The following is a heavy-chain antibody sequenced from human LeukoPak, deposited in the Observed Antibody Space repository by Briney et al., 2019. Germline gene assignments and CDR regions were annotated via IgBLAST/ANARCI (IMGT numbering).Heavy chain of an antibody. CDR1: GYSFTRYT. D-gene: IGHD6-13*01. Sequence: ASLKDSCKASGYSFTRYTIRSVPQAPGERLEWMGWINAGNGNTKYSQKFQGRVTITRDTSASTAYMELSSLTSEDTAVYYCAAAGTDYFDYWGQGTLVTVSS. J-gene: IGHJ4*02. V-gene: IGHV1-3*01. CDR2: INAGNGNT. CDR3: AAAGTDYFDY.